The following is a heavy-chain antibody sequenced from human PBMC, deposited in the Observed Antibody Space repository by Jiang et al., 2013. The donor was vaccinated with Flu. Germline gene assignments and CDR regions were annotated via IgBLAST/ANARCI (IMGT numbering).Heavy chain of an antibody. J-gene: IGHJ5*02. Sequence: PGQRLEWMGWISAGNGNTKYSQKFQGRVTITRDTSASTAYMELSSLRSEDTAVYYCARDPYSSGGRGWFDPWGQGTLVTVSS. D-gene: IGHD6-19*01. CDR3: ARDPYSSGGRGWFDP. CDR2: ISAGNGNT. V-gene: IGHV1-3*01.